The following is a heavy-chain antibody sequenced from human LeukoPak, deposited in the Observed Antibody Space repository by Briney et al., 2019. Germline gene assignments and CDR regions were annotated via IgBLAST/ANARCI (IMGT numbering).Heavy chain of an antibody. V-gene: IGHV1-69*05. CDR3: AIGPQLLWWFDP. CDR2: IIPIFGTA. CDR1: GGTFNSYA. Sequence: SVKVSCKAPGGTFNSYAISWVRQAPGQGLEWMGGIIPIFGTANYAQKFQGRVTITTDESTSTAYMELSSLRSEDTAVYYCAIGPQLLWWFDPWGQGTLVTVSS. J-gene: IGHJ5*02. D-gene: IGHD2-2*01.